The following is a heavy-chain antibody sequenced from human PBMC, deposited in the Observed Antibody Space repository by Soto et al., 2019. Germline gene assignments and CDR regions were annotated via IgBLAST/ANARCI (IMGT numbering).Heavy chain of an antibody. J-gene: IGHJ6*02. D-gene: IGHD2-2*01. CDR2: INGDGIST. Sequence: VGSLRLSCAASGFTFGNYWMHWVRQAPGKGLVWVSRINGDGISTYYADSVRGRLLISRDNAKNTLYLQMSNLRAEDTALYYCARAWGVPGPLYDYHDMDVWGQGTTVTVSS. V-gene: IGHV3-74*01. CDR3: ARAWGVPGPLYDYHDMDV. CDR1: GFTFGNYW.